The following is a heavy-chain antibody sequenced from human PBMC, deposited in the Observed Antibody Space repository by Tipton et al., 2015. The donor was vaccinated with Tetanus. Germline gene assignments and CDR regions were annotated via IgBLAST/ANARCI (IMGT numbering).Heavy chain of an antibody. J-gene: IGHJ4*02. CDR2: FFSGGST. Sequence: GSLRLSCAASGFTFSDYSFNWVRQAPGKGLEWVSVFFSGGSTYYADSVKGRFTISRDNSKNTLYLQMNSLRDEDTAVYYCARSITMIVVEREFDYWGQGTLVTVSS. D-gene: IGHD3-22*01. V-gene: IGHV3-66*01. CDR1: GFTFSDYS. CDR3: ARSITMIVVEREFDY.